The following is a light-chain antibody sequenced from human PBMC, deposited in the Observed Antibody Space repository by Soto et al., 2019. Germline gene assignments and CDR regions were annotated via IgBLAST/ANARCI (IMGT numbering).Light chain of an antibody. CDR3: QQRTTWPPVT. V-gene: IGKV3-11*01. CDR2: AAS. J-gene: IGKJ5*01. CDR1: QSVTTR. Sequence: EIVLTQSPATLSLSPGEGATLSCRASQSVTTRLAWYQQKPGQAPRLLIYAASTRAPGIPARFSGSGSATDFTLTISILEPEDCAIYYWQQRTTWPPVTFGPGTRLEI.